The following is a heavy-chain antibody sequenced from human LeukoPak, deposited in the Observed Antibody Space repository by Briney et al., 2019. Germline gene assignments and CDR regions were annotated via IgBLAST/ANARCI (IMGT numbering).Heavy chain of an antibody. CDR1: GYTLTELS. CDR3: ATGGEKNIDS. V-gene: IGHV1-24*01. D-gene: IGHD2-21*01. Sequence: GASVNVSCKVSGYTLTELSMHWVRQAPGKGIEWMGGFDPEDGETIYAQKFQGRVTMTEDTSTDTTYMELSSLRSEDTAVYYCATGGEKNIDSWAQGTLVTVSS. CDR2: FDPEDGET. J-gene: IGHJ4*02.